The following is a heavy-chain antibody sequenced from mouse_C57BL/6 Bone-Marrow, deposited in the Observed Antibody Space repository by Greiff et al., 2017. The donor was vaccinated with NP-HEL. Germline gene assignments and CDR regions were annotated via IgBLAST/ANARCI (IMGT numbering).Heavy chain of an antibody. Sequence: QVQLQQPGTELVKPGASVTLSCKASGYTFTSYWMHWVKQRPGQGLEWIGNINPSNGGTNYNEKFKSKATLTVDKSSSTAYMQLSSLTSEDSAVYYCARALYDGFYYFDYWGQGTTLTVSS. V-gene: IGHV1-53*01. CDR2: INPSNGGT. CDR3: ARALYDGFYYFDY. D-gene: IGHD2-3*01. J-gene: IGHJ2*01. CDR1: GYTFTSYW.